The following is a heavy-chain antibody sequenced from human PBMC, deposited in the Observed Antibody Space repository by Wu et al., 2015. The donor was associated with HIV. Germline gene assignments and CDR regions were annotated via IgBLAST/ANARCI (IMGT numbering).Heavy chain of an antibody. Sequence: QVQLVQSGAEVKKPGASVKVSCKASGYTFTSYYMHWVRQAPGQGLEWMGIINPSGGSTSYAQKFQGRVTMTRDTSTSTVYMELSSLRSEDTAVYYCARGKDSGGYALYNAFDIWGQGTMVTVSS. J-gene: IGHJ3*02. D-gene: IGHD3-22*01. CDR2: INPSGGST. CDR3: ARGKDSGGYALYNAFDI. V-gene: IGHV1-46*01. CDR1: GYTFTSYY.